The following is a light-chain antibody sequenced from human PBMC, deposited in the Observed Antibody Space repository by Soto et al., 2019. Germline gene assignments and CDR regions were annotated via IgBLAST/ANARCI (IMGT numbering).Light chain of an antibody. V-gene: IGKV3-15*01. CDR2: GAS. CDR3: QQYNNWPPLT. J-gene: IGKJ4*01. Sequence: EIVMTQSPATLSVSPGERATLSCRASQSVSSNLAWYQQKPGQAPRLLIYGASTRATGIPARFSGSGSGTEFSLTICSLQSEDFAVCYCQQYNNWPPLTFGGGTKVEIK. CDR1: QSVSSN.